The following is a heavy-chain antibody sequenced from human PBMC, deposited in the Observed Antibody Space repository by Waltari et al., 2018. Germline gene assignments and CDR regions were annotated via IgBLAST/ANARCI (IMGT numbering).Heavy chain of an antibody. D-gene: IGHD6-13*01. CDR1: GYTFTSYD. V-gene: IGHV1-8*02. CDR2: INPNSGNT. CDR3: ASGAGIAAGGTVY. Sequence: QVQLVQSGAEVKKPGASVKVSCKASGYTFTSYDIHWVRQATGQGLELSGWINPNSGNTGYAQKYQGRVTITRNTSISTAYMELSSLRSEDTAVYYGASGAGIAAGGTVYWGQGTLVTVSS. J-gene: IGHJ4*02.